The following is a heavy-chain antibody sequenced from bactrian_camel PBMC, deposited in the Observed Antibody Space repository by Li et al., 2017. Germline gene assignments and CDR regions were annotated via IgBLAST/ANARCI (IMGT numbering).Heavy chain of an antibody. Sequence: QVQLVESGGGSVQAGGSPRLTCAASGRTDSYNVMGWFRQAPGKEREGVAARYTGDDKAYYADSVKGRFTISLNNAKNTAILEMGNLKPEDTAMYYCAADHASICGTWYVLAFGYWGQGAQVTV. J-gene: IGHJ6*01. CDR2: RYTGDDKA. CDR3: AADHASICGTWYVLAFGY. V-gene: IGHV3S54*01. CDR1: GRTDSYNV. D-gene: IGHD6*01.